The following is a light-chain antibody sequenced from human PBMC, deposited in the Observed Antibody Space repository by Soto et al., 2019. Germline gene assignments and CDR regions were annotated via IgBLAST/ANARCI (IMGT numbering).Light chain of an antibody. Sequence: QSVLTQPRSVSGSPGQSVTISCTGTSSDVGGYNYVSWYQQNPGKGPKLMIFDVSKRPSGVPDRFSGFKSGNTASLTISGLQAEDEGDYYCCSYAGSYTLYVCGPGTKVT. J-gene: IGLJ1*01. CDR2: DVS. CDR1: SSDVGGYNY. V-gene: IGLV2-11*01. CDR3: CSYAGSYTLYV.